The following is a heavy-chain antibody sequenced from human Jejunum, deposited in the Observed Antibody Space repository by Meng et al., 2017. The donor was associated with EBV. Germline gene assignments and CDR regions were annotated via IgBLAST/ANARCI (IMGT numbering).Heavy chain of an antibody. CDR2: INTDGSIT. J-gene: IGHJ4*02. CDR1: GFTFRGFW. D-gene: IGHD1-14*01. Sequence: VHGVVLVCGLIKPGGCLRLSCAALGFTFRGFWIYWVRQAPGKGLVWVSRINTDGSITNCADSVKGRFTISRDNARNTLYLQMNSLRAEDTAMYYCAKDLSWNQADYWGQGILVTVSS. CDR3: AKDLSWNQADY. V-gene: IGHV3-74*01.